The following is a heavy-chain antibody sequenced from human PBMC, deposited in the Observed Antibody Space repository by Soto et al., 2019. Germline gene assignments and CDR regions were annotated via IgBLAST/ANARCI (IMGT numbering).Heavy chain of an antibody. CDR2: IYYSGST. J-gene: IGHJ4*02. V-gene: IGHV4-59*01. CDR1: GGSISSYC. CDR3: ARVSSGWSPPDY. Sequence: SETLSLTCTVSGGSISSYCWSGIRQPPGKGLEWIGYIYYSGSTNYNPSLKSRVTISVDTSKNQFSLKLSSVTAADTAVYYCARVSSGWSPPDYWGQGTLVTVSS. D-gene: IGHD6-19*01.